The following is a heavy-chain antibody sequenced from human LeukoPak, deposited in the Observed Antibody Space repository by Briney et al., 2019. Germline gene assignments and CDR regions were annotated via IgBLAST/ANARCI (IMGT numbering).Heavy chain of an antibody. J-gene: IGHJ5*02. V-gene: IGHV3-48*03. CDR3: ARDPSAYGDGWFDP. CDR2: ISSSGSTI. Sequence: GGSLRLSCAASGFTFSSYEMNWVRQAPGKGLEWVSYISSSGSTIYYADSVKGRFTISRDNAKNSLYLQMNSLRAEDTAVYYCARDPSAYGDGWFDPRGQGTLVTVSS. D-gene: IGHD4-17*01. CDR1: GFTFSSYE.